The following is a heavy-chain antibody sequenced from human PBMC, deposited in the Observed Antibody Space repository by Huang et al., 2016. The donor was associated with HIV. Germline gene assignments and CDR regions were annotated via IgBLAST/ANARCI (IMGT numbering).Heavy chain of an antibody. J-gene: IGHJ2*01. CDR3: VRGPRYVSADWYARLRNYWFFDL. CDR1: GGSFTNYY. V-gene: IGHV4-34*01. Sequence: QQQLQQWGAGLLKPSETLSLTCAVYGGSFTNYYWGWFRQPPGTGLEWIGELNNGGSTQSRPSLKRRVTISVDTSKNHVALKLTSVSAADTAVYYCVRGPRYVSADWYARLRNYWFFDLWGRGALVSVSS. D-gene: IGHD3-9*01. CDR2: LNNGGST.